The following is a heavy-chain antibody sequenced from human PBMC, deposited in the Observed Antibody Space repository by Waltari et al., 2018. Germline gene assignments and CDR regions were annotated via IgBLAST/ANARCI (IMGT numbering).Heavy chain of an antibody. CDR1: GFTFSSYS. CDR2: ISSSSSYI. Sequence: EVQLVESGGGLVKPGGSLRLPCAASGFTFSSYSMNWVRQAPGKGLDWVSSISSSSSYIYYADSVKGRFTISRDNAKNSLYLQMNSLRAEDTAVYYCARNAGGRWDIYAFDIWGQGTMVTVSS. CDR3: ARNAGGRWDIYAFDI. V-gene: IGHV3-21*01. D-gene: IGHD5-12*01. J-gene: IGHJ3*02.